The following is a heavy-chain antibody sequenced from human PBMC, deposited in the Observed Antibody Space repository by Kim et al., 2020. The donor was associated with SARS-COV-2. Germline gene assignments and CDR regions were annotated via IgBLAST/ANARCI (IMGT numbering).Heavy chain of an antibody. Sequence: SETLSLTCAVYGGSFSGYYWSWIRQPPGKGLEWIGEINHSGSTNYNPSLKSRVTISVDTSKNQFSLKLSSVTAADTAVYYCARGGFLRYCSSTSCSSIGRMYYYYGMDVWGQGTTVTVSS. CDR1: GGSFSGYY. V-gene: IGHV4-34*01. D-gene: IGHD2-2*01. J-gene: IGHJ6*02. CDR2: INHSGST. CDR3: ARGGFLRYCSSTSCSSIGRMYYYYGMDV.